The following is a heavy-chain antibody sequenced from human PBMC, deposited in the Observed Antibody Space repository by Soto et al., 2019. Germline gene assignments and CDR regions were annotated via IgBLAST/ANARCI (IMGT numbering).Heavy chain of an antibody. CDR3: ARGESGSIYVS. D-gene: IGHD1-26*01. Sequence: EVQLVESGGGLVQPGGSLRLSCAASGFTVSDNYMTWIRQAPGKGLEWVSVIYSGESTVYADSVKGRFTISRDSSQNTVYLQRNSLRDEETAVYYCARGESGSIYVSWGQGTLVNVSS. CDR1: GFTVSDNY. CDR2: IYSGEST. V-gene: IGHV3-66*01. J-gene: IGHJ5*02.